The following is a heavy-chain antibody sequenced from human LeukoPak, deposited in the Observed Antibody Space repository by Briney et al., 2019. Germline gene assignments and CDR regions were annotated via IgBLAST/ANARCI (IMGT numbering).Heavy chain of an antibody. J-gene: IGHJ6*04. CDR1: GFTFSNYW. CDR3: VATYLYAMDV. Sequence: GGSLRLSCVASGFTFSNYWMHWVRQAPGKGLVWISRINSDGSSTSYADSVKGRVTISRDNAKNTLYLQMNSPRAEDTAVYYCVATYLYAMDVWGEGTTVTVSS. CDR2: INSDGSST. D-gene: IGHD2-2*02. V-gene: IGHV3-74*01.